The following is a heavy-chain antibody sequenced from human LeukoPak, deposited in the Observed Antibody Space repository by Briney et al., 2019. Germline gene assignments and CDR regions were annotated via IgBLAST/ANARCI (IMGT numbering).Heavy chain of an antibody. CDR3: VKSDRPDYADFGLGS. D-gene: IGHD4-17*01. CDR1: GFTFSTHA. CDR2: ITSNGGST. V-gene: IGHV3-64D*06. Sequence: GGPLRLSCSASGFTFSTHAMYWVRQAPGKGLEYVSGITSNGGSTNYADSVKGRFTISRDNSKNTLYLQMSSLRAEDTAVYYCVKSDRPDYADFGLGSWGQGTLVTVSS. J-gene: IGHJ5*02.